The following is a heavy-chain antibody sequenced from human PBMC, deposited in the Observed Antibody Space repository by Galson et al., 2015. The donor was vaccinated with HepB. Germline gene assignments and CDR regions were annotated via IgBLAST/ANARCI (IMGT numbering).Heavy chain of an antibody. Sequence: SLRLSCAASGFTFRTYWMSWVRQAPGKGLEWVANIKQDGSEKYYVDSVEGRFTISRDNAKNSLYLQMNSLRAEGTAVYYCARERGYNDYRGGGWFDPWGQGTLVTVSS. V-gene: IGHV3-7*01. J-gene: IGHJ5*02. CDR3: ARERGYNDYRGGGWFDP. CDR2: IKQDGSEK. CDR1: GFTFRTYW. D-gene: IGHD1-1*01.